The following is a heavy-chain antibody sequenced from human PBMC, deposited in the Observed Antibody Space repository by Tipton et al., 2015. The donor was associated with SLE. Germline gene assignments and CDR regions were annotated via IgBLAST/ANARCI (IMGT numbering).Heavy chain of an antibody. CDR3: AREQSPVALFDH. J-gene: IGHJ4*02. CDR1: GGSISSSSYY. CDR2: TYYSGST. V-gene: IGHV4-61*01. D-gene: IGHD6-19*01. Sequence: TLSLTCTVSGGSISSSSYYWSWIRQPPGKGLEWIGYTYYSGSTNYNPSLKSRVTISVDTSKNQFSLRLSSVTAADTAVYYCAREQSPVALFDHWGQGTLVTVSS.